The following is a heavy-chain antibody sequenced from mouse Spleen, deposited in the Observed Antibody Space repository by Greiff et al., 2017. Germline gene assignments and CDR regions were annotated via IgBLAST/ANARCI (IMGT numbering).Heavy chain of an antibody. J-gene: IGHJ1*01. Sequence: VKLMESGAELVKPGASVKLSCKASGYTFTSYWMHWVKQRPGQGLEWIGEINPSNGRTNYNEKFKSKATLTVDKSSSTAYMQLSSLTSEDSAVYYCARAYYGHWYFDVWGAGTTVTVSS. CDR1: GYTFTSYW. D-gene: IGHD1-2*01. CDR2: INPSNGRT. V-gene: IGHV1S81*02. CDR3: ARAYYGHWYFDV.